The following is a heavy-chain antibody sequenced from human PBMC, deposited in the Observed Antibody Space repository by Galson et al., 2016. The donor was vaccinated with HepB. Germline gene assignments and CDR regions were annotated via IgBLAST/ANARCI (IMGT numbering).Heavy chain of an antibody. D-gene: IGHD4/OR15-4a*01. Sequence: SVKVSCKASGYTFDSYFLHWLRQAPGQGPEWMGWITSGSGDTIYSQNFQGRLSITRDTSATTAYMELSGLRSENTAIYFCAKGAGGYYDYWGQGTLVTVSS. CDR3: AKGAGGYYDY. CDR2: ITSGSGDT. V-gene: IGHV1-3*01. J-gene: IGHJ4*02. CDR1: GYTFDSYF.